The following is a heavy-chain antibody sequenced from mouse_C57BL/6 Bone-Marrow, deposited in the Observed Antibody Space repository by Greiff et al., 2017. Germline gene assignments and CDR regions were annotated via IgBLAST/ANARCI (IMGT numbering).Heavy chain of an antibody. Sequence: EVKLVESGGDLVKPGGSLKLSCAASGFTFSSYGMSWVRQTPDKRLEWVATISSGGGYTYYPDSVKGRFTISRDNAKNTLYMQRSSLKSEDTAMYYCARPNYYYGSSYLDYWGQGTTLTVSS. CDR3: ARPNYYYGSSYLDY. CDR1: GFTFSSYG. D-gene: IGHD1-1*01. CDR2: ISSGGGYT. J-gene: IGHJ2*01. V-gene: IGHV5-6*02.